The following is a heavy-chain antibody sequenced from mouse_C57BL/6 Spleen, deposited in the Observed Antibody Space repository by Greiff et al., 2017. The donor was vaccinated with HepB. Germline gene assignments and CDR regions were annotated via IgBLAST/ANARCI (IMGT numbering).Heavy chain of an antibody. CDR1: GFTFTDYY. Sequence: EVQGVESGGGLVQPGGSLSLSCAASGFTFTDYYMSWVRQPPGKALEWLGFIRNKANGYTTEYSASVKGRFTISRDNSQSILYLQMNALRAEDSATYYCARPSLYGYDEDWYFDVWGTGTTVTVSS. CDR2: IRNKANGYTT. V-gene: IGHV7-3*01. J-gene: IGHJ1*03. D-gene: IGHD2-2*01. CDR3: ARPSLYGYDEDWYFDV.